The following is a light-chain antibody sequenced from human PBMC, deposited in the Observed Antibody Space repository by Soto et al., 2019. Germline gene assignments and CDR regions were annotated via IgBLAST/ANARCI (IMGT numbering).Light chain of an antibody. CDR2: DVI. Sequence: QSALTQPASVSGSPGQSITISCTGTSSDIGAYGYVSWYQHFPGKAPKLIIYDVINRPSGVPHRFSGSKSANTASLTISGLQAEDEDNYYCSSYTRSRTVVFGGGTKLTVL. J-gene: IGLJ3*02. V-gene: IGLV2-14*03. CDR3: SSYTRSRTVV. CDR1: SSDIGAYGY.